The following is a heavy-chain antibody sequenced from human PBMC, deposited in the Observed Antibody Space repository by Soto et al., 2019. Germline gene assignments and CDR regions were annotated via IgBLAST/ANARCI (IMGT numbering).Heavy chain of an antibody. CDR3: SWSLNY. V-gene: IGHV3-7*01. Sequence: EVQLVQSGGGLVQPGGSLRLSCAASGFPFSTSWMDWVRQAPGKGLEWVANIKGDGSQTSYVDSVKGRFTVSRDNAENALFLQMNSLIVEDTAVYFCSWSLNYWGQGILVTVSS. J-gene: IGHJ4*02. CDR1: GFPFSTSW. D-gene: IGHD1-26*01. CDR2: IKGDGSQT.